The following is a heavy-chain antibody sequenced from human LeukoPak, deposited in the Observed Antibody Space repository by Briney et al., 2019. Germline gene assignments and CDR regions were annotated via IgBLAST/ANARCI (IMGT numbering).Heavy chain of an antibody. D-gene: IGHD3-16*02. J-gene: IGHJ6*03. V-gene: IGHV3-11*04. Sequence: PGGSLRLSCAASGFTFSDYYMSWIRQAPGKGLEWVSYISSSSSTIYYADSVTGRFTISRDNAKNSLYLQMNSLRAEDTAVYYCANSLRLGELSSPDYYYYMDVWGKGTTVTISS. CDR2: ISSSSSTI. CDR1: GFTFSDYY. CDR3: ANSLRLGELSSPDYYYYMDV.